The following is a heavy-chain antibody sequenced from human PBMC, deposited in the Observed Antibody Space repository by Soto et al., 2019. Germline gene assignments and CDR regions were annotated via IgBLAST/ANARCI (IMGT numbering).Heavy chain of an antibody. V-gene: IGHV3-23*01. J-gene: IGHJ4*02. CDR3: AKDAVYGDGLWLAAN. Sequence: EVQLLESGGGLVQPGESLRLSCAASGFTFSIYAMMWVRQPPGKGQEWVAGMTGSGGDIRYADSVKGRFTISKDNSKNTLYLQMNSLRAEDTAMYYCAKDAVYGDGLWLAANWGQVTLVTVSS. CDR2: MTGSGGDI. CDR1: GFTFSIYA. D-gene: IGHD2-21*02.